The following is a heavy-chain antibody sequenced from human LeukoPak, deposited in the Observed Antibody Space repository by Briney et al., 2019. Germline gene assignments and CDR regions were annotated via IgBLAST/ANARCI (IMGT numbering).Heavy chain of an antibody. CDR1: GVSISSSSYY. V-gene: IGHV4-39*07. CDR3: ARGNSQDYYGSGSPYAPLDY. D-gene: IGHD3-10*01. CDR2: LYYSGST. J-gene: IGHJ4*02. Sequence: PSETLSLTCTASGVSISSSSYYWGWIRQPPGKGLEWIVSLYYSGSTYYNPSLKSRVTISVDTSKNQFSLKLSSVTAADTAVYYCARGNSQDYYGSGSPYAPLDYWGQGTLVTVSS.